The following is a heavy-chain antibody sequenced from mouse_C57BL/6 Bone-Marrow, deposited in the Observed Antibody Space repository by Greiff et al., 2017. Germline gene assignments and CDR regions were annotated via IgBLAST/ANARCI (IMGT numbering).Heavy chain of an antibody. Sequence: EVQLQESGGGLVQPGGSMKLSCVASGFTFSNYWMNWVRQSPEKGLEWVAQIRLKSDNYATHYAESVKGRFTISRDDSKSSVYLQMNNLRAEDTGIYYCTVDGSSPFAYWGQGTLVTVSA. D-gene: IGHD1-1*01. CDR3: TVDGSSPFAY. J-gene: IGHJ3*01. CDR1: GFTFSNYW. CDR2: IRLKSDNYAT. V-gene: IGHV6-3*01.